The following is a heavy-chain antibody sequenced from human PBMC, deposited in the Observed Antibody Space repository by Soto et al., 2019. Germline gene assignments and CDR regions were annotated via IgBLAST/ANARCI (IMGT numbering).Heavy chain of an antibody. CDR1: GYRIAPYS. CDR2: IDPRDSYT. Sequence: GEPMKVASRGSGYRIAPYSISRVSKMPGKGLEWMGAIDPRDSYTKYSPSFQGHVTISVDKSISRAYLQWSSLKASDSAMYFCARIGSSYNPFDYWGRGSLVTVSS. D-gene: IGHD2-15*01. CDR3: ARIGSSYNPFDY. J-gene: IGHJ4*02. V-gene: IGHV5-10-1*01.